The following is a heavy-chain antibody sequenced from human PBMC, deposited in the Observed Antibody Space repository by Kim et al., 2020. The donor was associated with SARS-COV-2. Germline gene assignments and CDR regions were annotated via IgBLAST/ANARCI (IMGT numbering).Heavy chain of an antibody. CDR3: ARGRLVIDWFDP. V-gene: IGHV4-34*01. Sequence: NYNPSLKSRVTISVDTSKNQFSLKLSSVTAADTAVYYCARGRLVIDWFDPWGQGTLVTVSS. J-gene: IGHJ5*02. D-gene: IGHD3-9*01.